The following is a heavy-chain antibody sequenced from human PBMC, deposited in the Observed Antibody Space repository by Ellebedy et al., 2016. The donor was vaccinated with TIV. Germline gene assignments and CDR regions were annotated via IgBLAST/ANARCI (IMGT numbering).Heavy chain of an antibody. CDR1: ELTYW. CDR2: INQDGSVD. V-gene: IGHV3-7*01. J-gene: IGHJ4*02. D-gene: IGHD1-26*01. Sequence: GGSLRLSXGTSELTYWMNWVRQAPGTGLEWVASINQDGSVDHYVDSVMGRFTVSRDNAKSSLYLQMNSLRAEDTAVYYCLPSGGSSRWGQGTLVTVSS. CDR3: LPSGGSSR.